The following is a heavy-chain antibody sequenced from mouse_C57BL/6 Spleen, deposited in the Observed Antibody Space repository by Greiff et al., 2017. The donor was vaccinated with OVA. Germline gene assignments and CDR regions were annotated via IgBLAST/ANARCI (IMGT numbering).Heavy chain of an antibody. J-gene: IGHJ1*03. Sequence: EVQLQQSGPELVKPGASVKMSCKASGYTFTDYNMHWVKQSHGKSLEWIGYINPNNGGTSYNQKFKGKATLTVNTSSSTAYLELSSLPSEDSAFNDCAISATTVVRWYCDVWGTGTTVTVSS. CDR1: GYTFTDYN. CDR2: INPNNGGT. V-gene: IGHV1-22*01. D-gene: IGHD1-1*01. CDR3: AISATTVVRWYCDV.